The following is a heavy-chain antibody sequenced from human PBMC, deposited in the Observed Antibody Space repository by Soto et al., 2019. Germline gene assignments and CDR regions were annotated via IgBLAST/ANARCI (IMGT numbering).Heavy chain of an antibody. J-gene: IGHJ5*02. CDR2: IYHSGST. CDR3: ARGEATVTPGWLHP. Sequence: ETLSLTCAVSGYSISSGYYWGWIRQTPGKGLEWIASIYHSGSTYYNPSLKSRVTISVDTSKNQFSLKLTSVTAADTAGCYCARGEATVTPGWLHPWGQGIIVTVSS. V-gene: IGHV4-38-2*01. D-gene: IGHD4-17*01. CDR1: GYSISSGYY.